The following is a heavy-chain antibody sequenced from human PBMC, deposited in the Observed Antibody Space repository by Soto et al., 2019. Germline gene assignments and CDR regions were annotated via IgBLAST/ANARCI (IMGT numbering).Heavy chain of an antibody. Sequence: PGGSLRLSCAASGFNFYDAWMNWVRQAPGKGLEWVARIKKRSDGGTIDYAAPVKGRFTISRDDSKATLFLQMNSLKTEDTGVYYCTANADFDYWGQGTVVTVSS. J-gene: IGHJ4*02. CDR1: GFNFYDAW. CDR2: IKKRSDGGTI. CDR3: TANADFDY. V-gene: IGHV3-15*07.